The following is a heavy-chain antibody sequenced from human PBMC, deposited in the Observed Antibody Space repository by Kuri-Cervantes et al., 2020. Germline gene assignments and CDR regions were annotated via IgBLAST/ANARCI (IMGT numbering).Heavy chain of an antibody. CDR1: GFTFSDYY. J-gene: IGHJ4*02. CDR2: IPNNGRTE. D-gene: IGHD3-16*01. V-gene: IGHV3-11*01. Sequence: GGSLRLSCATSGFTFSDYYMSWIRQAPGKGLEWISYIPNNGRTEYYSDSVLGRFTISRDNARNSLHLQMDSLRTEDTAMYYCAKVGSVARGYYFGSWGQGTLVTVSS. CDR3: AKVGSVARGYYFGS.